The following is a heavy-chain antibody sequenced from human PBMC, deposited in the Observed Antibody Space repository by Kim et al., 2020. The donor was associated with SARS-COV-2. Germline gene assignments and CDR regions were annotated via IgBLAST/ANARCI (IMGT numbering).Heavy chain of an antibody. CDR2: INPNSGGT. J-gene: IGHJ5*02. Sequence: ASVKVSCKASGYTFTGYYMHWVRQAPGQGLEWMGWINPNSGGTNYAQKFQGWVTMTRDTSISTAYMELSRLRSDDTAVYYCARGQLRLLPRKKNWFDPWGQGTLVTVSS. V-gene: IGHV1-2*04. D-gene: IGHD1-1*01. CDR1: GYTFTGYY. CDR3: ARGQLRLLPRKKNWFDP.